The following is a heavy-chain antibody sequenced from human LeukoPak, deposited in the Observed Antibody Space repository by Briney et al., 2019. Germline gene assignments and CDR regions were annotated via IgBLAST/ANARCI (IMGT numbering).Heavy chain of an antibody. Sequence: GGSLRLSCAASGFTFSTYWMHWVRHARGKGLVWVSRIKSDGSTNYADSVKGRFTISRDNAKNTVSLQMNSLRPEDTGVYYCARAPSEIGGYYPEYFRHWGQGTLVTVSS. CDR3: ARAPSEIGGYYPEYFRH. CDR1: GFTFSTYW. D-gene: IGHD3-22*01. J-gene: IGHJ1*01. CDR2: IKSDGST. V-gene: IGHV3-74*01.